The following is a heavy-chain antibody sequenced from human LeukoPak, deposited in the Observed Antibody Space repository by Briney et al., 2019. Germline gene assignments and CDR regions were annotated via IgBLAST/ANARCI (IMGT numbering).Heavy chain of an antibody. CDR1: GGSFSDYY. J-gene: IGHJ6*03. CDR2: IHHSGRT. D-gene: IGHD3-10*01. Sequence: SETLSLTCAVYGGSFSDYYWGWIRQPPGKGLEWIGSIHHSGRTYYNPSLKSRVTISVDTSKNQFSLKLSSVTAADTAVYYCARGRSSMVRGYYYYYLDVWGKGTTVTISS. V-gene: IGHV4-34*01. CDR3: ARGRSSMVRGYYYYYLDV.